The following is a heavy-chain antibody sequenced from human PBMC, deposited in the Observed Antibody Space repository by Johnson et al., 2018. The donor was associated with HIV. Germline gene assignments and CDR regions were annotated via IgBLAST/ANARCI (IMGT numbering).Heavy chain of an antibody. CDR3: ARAPEVRGVLGLR. D-gene: IGHD3-10*01. V-gene: IGHV3-30*04. J-gene: IGHJ6*03. Sequence: QVQLVESGGGVVQPGRSLRLSCAASGFTFSSYAMHWVRQAPGKGLEWVAVISYDGSNKYYADSVKGRFTISRDNAKNSVYLQMNSLEAEDTAVYYCARAPEVRGVLGLRWG. CDR2: ISYDGSNK. CDR1: GFTFSSYA.